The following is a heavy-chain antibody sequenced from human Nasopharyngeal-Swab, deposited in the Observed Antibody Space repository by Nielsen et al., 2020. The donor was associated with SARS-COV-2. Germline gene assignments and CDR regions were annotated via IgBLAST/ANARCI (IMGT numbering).Heavy chain of an antibody. CDR3: VRGYRSWSFPSSYYYYYMDV. J-gene: IGHJ6*03. CDR1: GGSFSDNY. CDR2: ISHSGAT. Sequence: SETLSLTCAVYGGSFSDNYWNWVRQSPGKGLEWIGEISHSGATNYKSSLKSRVILTIDTSKNQFSLKLTSVTAADTAVYYCVRGYRSWSFPSSYYYYYMDVWGKGTTVTVSS. D-gene: IGHD6-6*01. V-gene: IGHV4-34*01.